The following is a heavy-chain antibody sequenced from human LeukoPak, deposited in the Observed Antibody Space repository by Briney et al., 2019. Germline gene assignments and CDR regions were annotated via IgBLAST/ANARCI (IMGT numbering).Heavy chain of an antibody. V-gene: IGHV4-59*01. D-gene: IGHD6-13*01. CDR2: NYNRGTT. Sequence: SETLSLPCSVSGGSFSSYHWSWIRQPPGKGLEWIGYNYNRGTTNYYPSLKSRVTISVDRSKNQFSLSLTSVTAADTAVYYCAREKASAGPHFEHWGRGILVSVSS. CDR3: AREKASAGPHFEH. J-gene: IGHJ5*02. CDR1: GGSFSSYH.